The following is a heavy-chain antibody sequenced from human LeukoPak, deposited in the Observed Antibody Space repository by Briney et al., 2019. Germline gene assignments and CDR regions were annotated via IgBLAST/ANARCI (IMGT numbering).Heavy chain of an antibody. Sequence: GASVKVSCKASGYTFTSYGISWVRQAPGQGLEWMGWISAYNGNTNYAQKLQGRVTMTTDTSTSTAYMELRSLRSDDTAVYYCARHPAGNYDILTGYYPGWFDPWGQGTLVTVSS. CDR1: GYTFTSYG. J-gene: IGHJ5*02. CDR3: ARHPAGNYDILTGYYPGWFDP. V-gene: IGHV1-18*01. D-gene: IGHD3-9*01. CDR2: ISAYNGNT.